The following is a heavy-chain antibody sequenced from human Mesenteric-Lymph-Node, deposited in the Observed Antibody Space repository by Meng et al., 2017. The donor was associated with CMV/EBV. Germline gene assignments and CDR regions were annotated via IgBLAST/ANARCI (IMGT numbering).Heavy chain of an antibody. CDR1: GFTLDDYG. V-gene: IGHV3-20*04. Sequence: GGPLRLSCAASGFTLDDYGMSWVRQAPGKGLEWVSGINWNGGSTGYADSVKGRFTISRDNAKNSLYLQMNSLRAEDTALYYCARVHCSSTSCYTIYYYGMDVWGQGTTVTVSS. J-gene: IGHJ6*02. CDR2: INWNGGST. CDR3: ARVHCSSTSCYTIYYYGMDV. D-gene: IGHD2-2*01.